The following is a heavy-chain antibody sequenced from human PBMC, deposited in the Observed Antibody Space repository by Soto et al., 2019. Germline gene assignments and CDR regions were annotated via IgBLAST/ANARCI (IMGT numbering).Heavy chain of an antibody. CDR2: ISSSSSYI. CDR1: GFTFSSYS. CDR3: ARSGYKVTSDVDY. J-gene: IGHJ4*02. V-gene: IGHV3-21*03. D-gene: IGHD2-21*02. Sequence: EVQLVESGGGLVKPGGSLRLSCAASGFTFSSYSMNWVRQAPGKGLEWVSSISSSSSYIYYADSVKGRFTISRDNAKNSLYLQMNSLRAEDTAVYYCARSGYKVTSDVDYWGQGTLVTVSS.